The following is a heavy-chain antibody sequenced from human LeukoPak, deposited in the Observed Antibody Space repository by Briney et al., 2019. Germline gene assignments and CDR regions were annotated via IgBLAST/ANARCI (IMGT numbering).Heavy chain of an antibody. CDR2: IKQDGSEK. CDR3: ARDRLTVVTPGYMDV. V-gene: IGHV3-7*01. D-gene: IGHD4-23*01. Sequence: PGGSLRLSCSASGFTFSTYGMSWVRQAPGKGLEWVANIKQDGSEKYYVDSVKGRFTISRDNAKNSLYLQMNSLRAEDTAVYYCARDRLTVVTPGYMDVWGKGTTVTISS. J-gene: IGHJ6*03. CDR1: GFTFSTYG.